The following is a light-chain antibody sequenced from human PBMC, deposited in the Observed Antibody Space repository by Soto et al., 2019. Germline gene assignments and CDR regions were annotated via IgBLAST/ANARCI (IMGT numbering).Light chain of an antibody. CDR1: QSVRSS. CDR3: QQYKNWTQVT. V-gene: IGKV3-15*01. Sequence: EVVMTQSPATLSVSPGERATLSCRASQSVRSSLAWYRKGPGQAPRLLIYGASTRATGVPARFSGSGSGTEFTLTISSLQSEDFAVYYCQQYKNWTQVTLGGGTKVDIK. CDR2: GAS. J-gene: IGKJ4*01.